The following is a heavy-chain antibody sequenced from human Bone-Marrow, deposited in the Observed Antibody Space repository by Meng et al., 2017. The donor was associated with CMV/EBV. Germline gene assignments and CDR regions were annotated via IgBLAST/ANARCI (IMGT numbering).Heavy chain of an antibody. CDR3: ARGGVSGYCDY. J-gene: IGHJ4*02. D-gene: IGHD3-22*01. CDR2: IYYSGST. Sequence: SETLSLTCTVSGGSISSYYWSWIRQPPGKGLEWIGYIYYSGSTNYNPSLKSRVTISVDTSKNQFSLKLSSVTAADTAVYYCARGGVSGYCDYWGQGTLVTVSS. CDR1: GGSISSYY. V-gene: IGHV4-59*01.